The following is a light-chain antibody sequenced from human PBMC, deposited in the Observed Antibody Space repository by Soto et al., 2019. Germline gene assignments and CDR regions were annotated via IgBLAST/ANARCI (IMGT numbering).Light chain of an antibody. CDR1: QGVSNY. CDR3: QQYYSAPRT. Sequence: DIQMTQSPSSLSASVGDKVTITCRASQGVSNYLAWYQQKPGKVPQLLIYLASTLQSGVPSRFSGSGSGTDFTLTISSLQPEDVATYYCQQYYSAPRTFGQGTKVDIK. J-gene: IGKJ1*01. CDR2: LAS. V-gene: IGKV1-27*01.